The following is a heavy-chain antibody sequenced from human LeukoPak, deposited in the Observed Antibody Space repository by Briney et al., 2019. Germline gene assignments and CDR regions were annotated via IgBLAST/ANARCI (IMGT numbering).Heavy chain of an antibody. D-gene: IGHD2-2*01. Sequence: GRSLRLSCAASGFTFSSYGMHWVRQAPGKGLEWVAVISYDGRNKYYADSVKGRFTISRDNSKNTLYLQMNSLRAEDTAVYYCARGREYCSSTSCRDAFDIWGLGTMVTVSS. CDR2: ISYDGRNK. V-gene: IGHV3-33*01. J-gene: IGHJ3*02. CDR3: ARGREYCSSTSCRDAFDI. CDR1: GFTFSSYG.